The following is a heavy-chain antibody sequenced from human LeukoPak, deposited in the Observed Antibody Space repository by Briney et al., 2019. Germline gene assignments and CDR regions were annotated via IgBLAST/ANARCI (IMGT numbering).Heavy chain of an antibody. J-gene: IGHJ4*02. D-gene: IGHD3-10*01. CDR2: IYYSGST. V-gene: IGHV4-59*08. Sequence: SETLSLTCTVSGGSISSYYWSWIRQPPGKGLEWIGYIYYSGSTNYNPSLKSRVSISVDTSKNQFSLKLSSVTAADTAVYYCARLTPPSGYFDYWGQGTLVTVSS. CDR3: ARLTPPSGYFDY. CDR1: GGSISSYY.